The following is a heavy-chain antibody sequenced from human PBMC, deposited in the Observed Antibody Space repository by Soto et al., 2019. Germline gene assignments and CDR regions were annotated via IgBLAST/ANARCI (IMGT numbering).Heavy chain of an antibody. CDR1: GFTFSSYA. Sequence: GGSLRLSCAASGFTFSSYAMSWVRQAPGKGLEWVSDISGSGSTTYYADSVKGRFTISRDNAKNSLYLQMNSLRAEDTAVYYCARARSQFDIWGQGTMVTASS. V-gene: IGHV3-23*01. CDR2: ISGSGSTT. CDR3: ARARSQFDI. J-gene: IGHJ3*02.